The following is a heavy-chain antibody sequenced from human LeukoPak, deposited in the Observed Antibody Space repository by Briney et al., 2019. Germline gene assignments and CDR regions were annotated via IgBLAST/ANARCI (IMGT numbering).Heavy chain of an antibody. CDR1: GVSINGYY. CDR2: IYDTGSS. J-gene: IGHJ5*02. CDR3: AGNRNALGDVNWLDP. Sequence: PSETLSLTCTVSGVSINGYYWNWIRQSPGKGLEWIAFIYDTGSSNYNPSLRSRVTISLDTSKNQFSLKLKSVTAADTAVYYCAGNRNALGDVNWLDPWGQGTLVTVSS. D-gene: IGHD3-16*01. V-gene: IGHV4-59*01.